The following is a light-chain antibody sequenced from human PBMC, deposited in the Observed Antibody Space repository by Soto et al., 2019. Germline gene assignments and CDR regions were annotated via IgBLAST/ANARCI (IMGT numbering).Light chain of an antibody. Sequence: EIVLMQSPGTLSLSPGEGATLSCRASERLSSVYLAWYQQRPGQPPRLLIYGASNRATGIPDRFSGSGSGTDFTLIINRLEPEDVAIYYCQQYGGSPRITFGQGTRLEIK. CDR2: GAS. CDR3: QQYGGSPRIT. J-gene: IGKJ5*01. V-gene: IGKV3-20*01. CDR1: ERLSSVY.